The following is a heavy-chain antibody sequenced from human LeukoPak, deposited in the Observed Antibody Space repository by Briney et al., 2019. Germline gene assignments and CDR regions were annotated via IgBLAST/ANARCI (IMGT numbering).Heavy chain of an antibody. Sequence: ASVKVSCKASGYIFTGYYMHWVRQAPGQGLEWMGWINPNSGGTNYAQKFQGRVTMTRDTFISTAYMELSRLRSDDTAVYYCARGLYDSSVYFDYWGQGTLVTVSS. CDR1: GYIFTGYY. V-gene: IGHV1-2*02. CDR3: ARGLYDSSVYFDY. D-gene: IGHD3-22*01. CDR2: INPNSGGT. J-gene: IGHJ4*02.